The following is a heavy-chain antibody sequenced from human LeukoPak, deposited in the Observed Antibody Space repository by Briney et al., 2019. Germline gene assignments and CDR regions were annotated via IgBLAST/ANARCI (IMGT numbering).Heavy chain of an antibody. CDR3: AKDGKGAPVAGTGYFDY. CDR2: VSGSGGDT. D-gene: IGHD6-19*01. J-gene: IGHJ4*02. V-gene: IGHV3-23*01. Sequence: GGSLRLSCAASGFTFSSYAMSWVRQAPGKGLEWVSVVSGSGGDTYYADSVKGRFTISRDNSKNTLYLQMNSLRAEDTAIYYCAKDGKGAPVAGTGYFDYWGQGTLVTVSS. CDR1: GFTFSSYA.